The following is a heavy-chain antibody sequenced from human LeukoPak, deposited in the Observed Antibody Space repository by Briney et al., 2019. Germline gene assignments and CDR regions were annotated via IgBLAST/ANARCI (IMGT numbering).Heavy chain of an antibody. CDR2: TRVDDSYK. CDR1: GFSFSSSG. Sequence: GGSLRLSCAASGFSFSSSGMHWVRQAPGKGPEWVAFTRVDDSYKAYGNSVKGRFTISRDNSKNTLYLQMNSLRAEDTAVYYCAKGVYLSSPFDYWGQGTLVTVSS. V-gene: IGHV3-30*02. J-gene: IGHJ4*02. CDR3: AKGVYLSSPFDY. D-gene: IGHD6-13*01.